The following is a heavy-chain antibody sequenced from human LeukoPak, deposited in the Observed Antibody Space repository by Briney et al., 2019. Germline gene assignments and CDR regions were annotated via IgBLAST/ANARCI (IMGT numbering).Heavy chain of an antibody. V-gene: IGHV1-2*02. CDR2: DNPNDGGT. CDR1: GYTFTGYY. Sequence: ASVKVSCKASGYTFTGYYIHWVQQAPGQGLEWMGWDNPNDGGTIYTQRFQGRVTMTWDTSITTAYMELSSLTSDDTAVYYCARDLDSSWTGYFQSWGQGTLVTVSS. D-gene: IGHD6-13*01. J-gene: IGHJ1*01. CDR3: ARDLDSSWTGYFQS.